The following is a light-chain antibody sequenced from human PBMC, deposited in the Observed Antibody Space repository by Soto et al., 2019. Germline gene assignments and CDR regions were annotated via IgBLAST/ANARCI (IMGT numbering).Light chain of an antibody. CDR2: WAS. CDR3: QQYYSVPCT. V-gene: IGKV4-1*01. J-gene: IGKJ2*02. Sequence: DIVMTQSPDSLAVSLGERATINCKSSQSVLYSSNNKNFLAWYQQKPGQPPKLLISWASTRDSGVPDRFSGSGSGTDFTLTISSLQAEDVAVYYCQQYYSVPCTFGQGTKLEIK. CDR1: QSVLYSSNNKNF.